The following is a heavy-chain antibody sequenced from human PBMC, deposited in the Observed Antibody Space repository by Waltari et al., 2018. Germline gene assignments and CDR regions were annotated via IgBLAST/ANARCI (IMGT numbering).Heavy chain of an antibody. CDR3: ARMMPKYTSGWALDY. Sequence: EVYLVESGGGLEQPGGSLRSSCSASGFMLSAYEMNWVRQAAGKGLEWIAYISVSGNREYYADSVKGRFTISRDNARDLVFLQMYNLRAEDTALYYCARMMPKYTSGWALDYWGQGTLVTVAS. CDR2: ISVSGNRE. V-gene: IGHV3-48*03. J-gene: IGHJ4*02. CDR1: GFMLSAYE. D-gene: IGHD6-19*01.